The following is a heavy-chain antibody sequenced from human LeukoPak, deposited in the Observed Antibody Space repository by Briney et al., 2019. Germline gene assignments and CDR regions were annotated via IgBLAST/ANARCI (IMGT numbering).Heavy chain of an antibody. D-gene: IGHD3-22*01. CDR2: IKQDGSEK. CDR3: AREGYDSSGYRGY. Sequence: PGGSLRLSCAASGFTFSNYWMTWVRQAPGKGLEWVANIKQDGSEKYYVDSVKGRFTISRDNAKNSLYLQMNSLRAEDTAVYYCAREGYDSSGYRGYWGQGTLVTVSS. CDR1: GFTFSNYW. V-gene: IGHV3-7*01. J-gene: IGHJ4*02.